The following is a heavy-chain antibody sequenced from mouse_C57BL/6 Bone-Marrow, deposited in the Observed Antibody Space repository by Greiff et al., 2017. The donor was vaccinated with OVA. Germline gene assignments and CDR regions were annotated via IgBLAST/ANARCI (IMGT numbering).Heavy chain of an antibody. V-gene: IGHV14-4*01. J-gene: IGHJ2*01. CDR3: TSGDDY. CDR1: GFTFKDDC. CDR2: IYPENGDT. Sequence: VQLQQSGAELVRPGASVKLSCTASGFTFKDDCMHWVKQRPEQGLEWIGWIYPENGDTEYTSKFQGKATITADTSSSTAYMQLSSLTSEDSAVDYCTSGDDYWGQGTTLTVSS.